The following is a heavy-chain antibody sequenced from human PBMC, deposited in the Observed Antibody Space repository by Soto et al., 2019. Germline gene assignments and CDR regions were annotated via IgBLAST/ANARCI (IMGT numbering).Heavy chain of an antibody. CDR2: IYYSGIT. J-gene: IGHJ3*02. V-gene: IGHV4-59*01. D-gene: IGHD2-15*01. CDR3: ASTRIVVVVAATPGAYDAFDI. Sequence: SETLSLTCTVSGGSISSYYWSWIRQPPGKGLEWIGYIYYSGITDYNPSLKSRVTISVDTSKSQFSLKLGSVTAADTAVYYCASTRIVVVVAATPGAYDAFDIWGQGTMVTVSS. CDR1: GGSISSYY.